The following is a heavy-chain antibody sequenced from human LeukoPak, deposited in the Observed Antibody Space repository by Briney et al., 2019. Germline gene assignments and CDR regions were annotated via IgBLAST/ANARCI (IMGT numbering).Heavy chain of an antibody. CDR2: ISYDEGRT. J-gene: IGHJ4*02. CDR3: AKDVGGAPPYGTDY. CDR1: GFTFGTYA. D-gene: IGHD1-1*01. V-gene: IGHV3-64*01. Sequence: GGSLRLSCEASGFTFGTYAMHWVRQAPGKGLDYVSGISYDEGRTYYANSVKGRFTISRDNSKNTVYLQMGSLRPEDMAIYYCAKDVGGAPPYGTDYWGQGTLVTVSS.